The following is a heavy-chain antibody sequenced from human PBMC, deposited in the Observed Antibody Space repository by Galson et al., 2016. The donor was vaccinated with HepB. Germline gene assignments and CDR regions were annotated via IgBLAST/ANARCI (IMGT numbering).Heavy chain of an antibody. V-gene: IGHV4-59*02. CDR3: ARGHYDFEF. CDR1: GSSVSNHY. CDR2: NYENGDI. D-gene: IGHD3-16*01. Sequence: ETLSLTCRVSGSSVSNHYWSWVRQSPGKGLEWLAYNYENGDINYNPSLESRVTISVDTSKNQFSLKLTSVTAADTALYYCARGHYDFEFWGQGLLVTVSP. J-gene: IGHJ4*02.